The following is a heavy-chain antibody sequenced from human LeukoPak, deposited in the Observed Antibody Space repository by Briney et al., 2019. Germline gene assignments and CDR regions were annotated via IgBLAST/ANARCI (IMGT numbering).Heavy chain of an antibody. CDR2: INPNSGGT. J-gene: IGHJ5*02. CDR1: GYTFTGYY. D-gene: IGHD2-2*01. CDR3: AREPRYQLLYNWFDP. Sequence: ASVKVSCKASGYTFTGYYMHWVRQAPGQGLEWMGWINPNSGGTNYAQKFQGRVTMTRDTSISTAYMELSRLRSDGTAVYYRAREPRYQLLYNWFDPWGQRTLLTVSS. V-gene: IGHV1-2*02.